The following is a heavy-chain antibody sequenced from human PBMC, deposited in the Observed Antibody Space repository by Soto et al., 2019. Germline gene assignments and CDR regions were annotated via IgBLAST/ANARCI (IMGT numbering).Heavy chain of an antibody. CDR1: GTSISSYY. J-gene: IGHJ4*02. Sequence: SETLSLTCTVSGTSISSYYWSWIRQPPGKGLXXFAXIXXXGXXXXNPSLASRVTLSVGTSKNQFSLKMTSVTAADRAMYFCARYNSYAIDYWGRGPLVTVSS. CDR3: ARYNSYAIDY. V-gene: IGHV4-59*01. CDR2: IXXXGXX. D-gene: IGHD2-8*01.